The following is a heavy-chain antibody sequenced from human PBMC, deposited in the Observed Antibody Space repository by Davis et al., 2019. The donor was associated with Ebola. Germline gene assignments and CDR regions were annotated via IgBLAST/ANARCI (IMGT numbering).Heavy chain of an antibody. CDR2: IRSKANSYAT. CDR1: GFTFSGSA. V-gene: IGHV3-73*01. D-gene: IGHD1-26*01. J-gene: IGHJ4*02. CDR3: TSRGGNY. Sequence: GESLKISCAASGFTFSGSAMHWVRQASGKGLEWVGRIRSKANSYATAYAASVKGRFTISRDDSKNTAYLQMNSLKTEDTAVYHCTSRGGNYWGQGTLVTVSS.